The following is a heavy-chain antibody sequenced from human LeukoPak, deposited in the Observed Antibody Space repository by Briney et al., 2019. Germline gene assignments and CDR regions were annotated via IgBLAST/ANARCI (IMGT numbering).Heavy chain of an antibody. D-gene: IGHD2-2*01. V-gene: IGHV3-33*01. CDR2: IWYDGSNK. J-gene: IGHJ4*02. CDR3: AIAGIDNALDY. CDR1: GFTFRKSG. Sequence: SGMSLRLSCAESGFTFRKSGTKWVRQAPGKGLERVAIIWYDGSNKDFAESVMGRFTISKDNSKNTVYLQMNSLRIEDTAVYHCAIAGIDNALDYWGQGTQVTVSS.